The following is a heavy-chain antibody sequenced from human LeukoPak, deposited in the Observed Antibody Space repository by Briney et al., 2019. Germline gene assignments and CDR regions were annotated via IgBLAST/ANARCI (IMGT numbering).Heavy chain of an antibody. Sequence: PSETLSLTCTVSGGPISSSNYYWAWIRQPPGKGLEWIGSIYYSGSTYYNPSLKSRVTISVDTSKNQFSLKLSSVTAADTAVYYCARGPNIVVVPAAMLSDDYWGQGTLVTVSS. D-gene: IGHD2-2*01. J-gene: IGHJ4*02. CDR2: IYYSGST. V-gene: IGHV4-39*01. CDR3: ARGPNIVVVPAAMLSDDY. CDR1: GGPISSSNYY.